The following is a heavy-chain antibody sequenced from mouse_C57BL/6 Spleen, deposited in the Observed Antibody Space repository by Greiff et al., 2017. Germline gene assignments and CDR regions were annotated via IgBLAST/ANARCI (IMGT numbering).Heavy chain of an antibody. V-gene: IGHV1-66*01. CDR1: GYSFTSYY. Sequence: QVQLQESGPELVKPGASVKISCKASGYSFTSYYIHWVKQRPGQGLEWIGWIYPGSGNTKYNEKFKGKATLTADTSSSTAYMQLSSLTSEDSAVYYCARVLYYYGSSYVDWYFDVWGTGTTVTVSS. D-gene: IGHD1-1*01. CDR2: IYPGSGNT. J-gene: IGHJ1*03. CDR3: ARVLYYYGSSYVDWYFDV.